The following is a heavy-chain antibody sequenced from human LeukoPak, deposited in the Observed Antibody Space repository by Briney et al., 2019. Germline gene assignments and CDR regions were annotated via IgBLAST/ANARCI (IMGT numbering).Heavy chain of an antibody. J-gene: IGHJ4*02. D-gene: IGHD3-10*01. CDR3: ARGGVRGAIDY. Sequence: SGTLSLTCAVHGGSFSDYSWSWIRQPPGKGLEWSGSIYYSGSTYYNPSLKSRVTISVDTSKNQFSLKLSSVTAADTAVYYCARGGVRGAIDYWGQGTLVTVSS. CDR2: IYYSGST. V-gene: IGHV4-34*01. CDR1: GGSFSDYS.